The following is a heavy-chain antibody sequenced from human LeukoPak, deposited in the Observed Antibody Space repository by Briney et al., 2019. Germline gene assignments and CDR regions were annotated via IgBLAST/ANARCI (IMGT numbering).Heavy chain of an antibody. J-gene: IGHJ4*02. CDR3: AREKGELLWFGEVPNYDY. CDR2: ISAYNGNT. V-gene: IGHV1-18*01. D-gene: IGHD3-10*01. CDR1: GYTFTSYG. Sequence: ASVKVSCKASGYTFTSYGISWVRQAPGQGLEWTGWISAYNGNTNYAQKLQGRVTMTTDTSTSTAYMELRSLRSDDTAVYYCAREKGELLWFGEVPNYDYWGQGTLVTVSS.